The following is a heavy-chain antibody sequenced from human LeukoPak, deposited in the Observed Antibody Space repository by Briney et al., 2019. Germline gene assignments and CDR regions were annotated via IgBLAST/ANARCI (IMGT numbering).Heavy chain of an antibody. CDR2: IYYSGST. CDR1: GGSISSGGYY. CDR3: AREVAAAGTYDY. V-gene: IGHV4-31*03. J-gene: IGHJ4*02. Sequence: SQTLSLTCTVSGGSISSGGYYWRWLRQHPGKGLEWIGYIYYSGSTYYNPSLKSRVTISVDTSKNQFSLKLSSVTAADTAVYYCAREVAAAGTYDYWGQGTLVTVSS. D-gene: IGHD6-13*01.